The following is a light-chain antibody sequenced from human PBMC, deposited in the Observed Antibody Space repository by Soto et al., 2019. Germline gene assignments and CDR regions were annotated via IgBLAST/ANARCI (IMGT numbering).Light chain of an antibody. CDR1: QSISGNY. V-gene: IGKV3-20*01. CDR2: GAS. J-gene: IGKJ2*01. CDR3: QQYCTSRMYS. Sequence: EIVLTQSPGTLSLSPGERATLSCRASQSISGNYLAWYQQTPGQAPRLLIYGASSRATGIPDRFSGSGSGTNFTLTTSRREPEDFSAYYCQQYCTSRMYSFGQGTKLEIK.